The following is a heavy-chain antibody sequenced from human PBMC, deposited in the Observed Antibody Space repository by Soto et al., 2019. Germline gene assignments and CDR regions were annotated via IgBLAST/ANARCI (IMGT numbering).Heavy chain of an antibody. CDR1: GFIFSSYW. CDR3: ARGYSSSPNWFDP. D-gene: IGHD6-6*01. CDR2: IKVDGSEK. J-gene: IGHJ5*02. Sequence: EVQLVESGGGLVQPGGSLRLSCATSGFIFSSYWMGWLRLAPGKGLEWVANIKVDGSEKYYVDSVKGRFTISRDNAKNSLYLQMNSLRAEDTALYYCARGYSSSPNWFDPWGQGTLVTVSS. V-gene: IGHV3-7*03.